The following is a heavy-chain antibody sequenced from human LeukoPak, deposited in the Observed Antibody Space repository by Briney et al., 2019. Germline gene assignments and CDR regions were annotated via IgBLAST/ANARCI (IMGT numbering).Heavy chain of an antibody. CDR3: AKEYKLRYFDWLPSG. CDR2: ISYDGSNK. CDR1: GFTFSSYG. V-gene: IGHV3-30*18. Sequence: PGRSLRLSCAASGFTFSSYGMHWVRQAPGKGLEWVAVISYDGSNKYYADSVKGRFTISRDNSKNTLYLQMNSLRAEDTAVYYCAKEYKLRYFDWLPSGWGQGTLVTVSS. D-gene: IGHD3-9*01. J-gene: IGHJ4*02.